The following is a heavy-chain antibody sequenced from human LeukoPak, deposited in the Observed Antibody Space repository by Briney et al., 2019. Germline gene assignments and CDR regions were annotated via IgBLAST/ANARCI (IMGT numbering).Heavy chain of an antibody. CDR3: ATHKRGGTGTTNHGIFDY. CDR1: GSTITSYG. CDR2: INAYNGNT. Sequence: GASVKVSCKASGSTITSYGISWVRQAPGQGLEWMGWINAYNGNTNYAQKLQGRVTMTTDTSTSTAYMDLRSLRPDDTAVYCCATHKRGGTGTTNHGIFDYWGQGTLVTVSS. V-gene: IGHV1-18*01. J-gene: IGHJ4*02. D-gene: IGHD1-7*01.